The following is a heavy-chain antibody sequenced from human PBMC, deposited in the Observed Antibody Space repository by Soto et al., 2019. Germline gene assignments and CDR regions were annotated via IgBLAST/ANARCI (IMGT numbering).Heavy chain of an antibody. CDR1: GGSFSGHY. V-gene: IGHV4-34*01. Sequence: ASETLSLTCAVYGGSFSGHYWTWIRQVPGKGLEWIGEINRGGSTNYNPSLKSQVTISVDTSKNQFSLKLTSVTAADTAVYYCARGKITGLFDYWGQGTLVTVSS. CDR2: INRGGST. CDR3: ARGKITGLFDY. D-gene: IGHD2-8*02. J-gene: IGHJ4*02.